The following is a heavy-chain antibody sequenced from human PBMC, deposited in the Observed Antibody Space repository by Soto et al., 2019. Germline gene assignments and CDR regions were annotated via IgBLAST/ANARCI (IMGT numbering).Heavy chain of an antibody. J-gene: IGHJ4*02. D-gene: IGHD1-26*01. CDR2: IWFDGRNK. V-gene: IGHV3-33*01. Sequence: QVQLVESGGGVVQPGRSLRLSCATSGFTFNSYAMHWVRQAPGKGLEWVAIIWFDGRNKYSVDSVKGRFTISRDNTKNTLYLQMNSLGAEDTAVYYCARGGKRATVDYWGQGTLVTVSS. CDR3: ARGGKRATVDY. CDR1: GFTFNSYA.